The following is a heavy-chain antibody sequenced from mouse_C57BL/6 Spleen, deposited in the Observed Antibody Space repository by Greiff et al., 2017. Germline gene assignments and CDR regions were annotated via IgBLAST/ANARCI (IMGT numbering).Heavy chain of an antibody. D-gene: IGHD1-1*01. CDR2: INPSTGGT. J-gene: IGHJ2*01. Sequence: VQLQQSGPELVKPGASVKISCKASGYSFTGYYMNWVKQSPEKSLEWIGEINPSTGGTTYNQKFKAKATLTVDKSSSTAYMQLKSLTSEDSAVYYCVYGSSPYFDYWGQGTTLTVSS. V-gene: IGHV1-42*01. CDR3: VYGSSPYFDY. CDR1: GYSFTGYY.